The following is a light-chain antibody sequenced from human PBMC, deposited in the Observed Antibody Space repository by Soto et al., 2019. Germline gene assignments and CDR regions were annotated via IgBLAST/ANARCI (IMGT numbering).Light chain of an antibody. CDR2: DNN. CDR3: GKWDSSMSAVV. V-gene: IGLV1-51*01. Sequence: QSVLTQPPSVSAAPVQKVTISCSGISSNIGNNYVSLYKQLPGTAHKLLIYDNNKRPSGLPYRFSGSKSCTSATLVITGLHPGDEADYYCGKWDSSMSAVVFGGGTKLTVL. J-gene: IGLJ2*01. CDR1: SSNIGNNY.